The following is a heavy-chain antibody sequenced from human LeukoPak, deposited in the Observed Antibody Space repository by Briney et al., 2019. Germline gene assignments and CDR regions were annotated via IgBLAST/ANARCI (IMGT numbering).Heavy chain of an antibody. D-gene: IGHD6-13*01. J-gene: IGHJ4*02. V-gene: IGHV3-30*04. Sequence: PGGSLRLSCAASGFTFSSYAMHWVRQAPGKGLEWVAVISYDGSNKYYADSVKGRFTISSDNSKNTLYLQMNSLRAEDTAVYYCAKAGYSSSWRNDYWGQGTLVTVSS. CDR2: ISYDGSNK. CDR1: GFTFSSYA. CDR3: AKAGYSSSWRNDY.